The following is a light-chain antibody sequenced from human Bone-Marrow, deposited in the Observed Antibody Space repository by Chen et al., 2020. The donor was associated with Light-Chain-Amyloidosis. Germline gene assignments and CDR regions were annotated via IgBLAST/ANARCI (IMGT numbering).Light chain of an antibody. Sequence: QSALTQPASVSGSPGQSITISCTGTSSDVGGANHVSWYQQHPDKAPKLMMYEVTNRPTWVPDRFAGAKSDNTASLTISGLKTEDESDYFCSSYTITNTLVFGSGTRVTVL. CDR1: SSDVGGANH. V-gene: IGLV2-14*01. CDR2: EVT. CDR3: SSYTITNTLV. J-gene: IGLJ1*01.